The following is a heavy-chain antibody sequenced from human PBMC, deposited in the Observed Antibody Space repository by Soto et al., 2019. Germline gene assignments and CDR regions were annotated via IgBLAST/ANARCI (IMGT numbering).Heavy chain of an antibody. J-gene: IGHJ4*02. CDR2: ISTNGGST. Sequence: ETLSLTCTVSGGSVSSNSYSWGWVRQAPGKGLEYVSSISTNGGSTHYADSVKGRFTISRDNSKNTQYLQMSSLRADDTAVYYCVKGEYYYDSSGYYPFDYWGQGTLVTVSS. CDR1: GGSVSSNSYS. D-gene: IGHD3-22*01. V-gene: IGHV3-64D*06. CDR3: VKGEYYYDSSGYYPFDY.